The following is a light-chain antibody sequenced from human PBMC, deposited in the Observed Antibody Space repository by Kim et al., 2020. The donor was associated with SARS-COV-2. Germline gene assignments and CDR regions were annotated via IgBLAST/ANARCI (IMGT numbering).Light chain of an antibody. CDR1: SLRTYF. CDR3: NSRDTSDHHVI. J-gene: IGLJ2*01. V-gene: IGLV3-19*01. Sequence: SSELTQDPAVSVALGQKVTMTCQGDSLRTYFASWYQQKPGQAPVLVIYAKHNRPSGIPDRFSGSSSGNTASLTITGAQAEDEADYYCNSRDTSDHHVIFG. CDR2: AKH.